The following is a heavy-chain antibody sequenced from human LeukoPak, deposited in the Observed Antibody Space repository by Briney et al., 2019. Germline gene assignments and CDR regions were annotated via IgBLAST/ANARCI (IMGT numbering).Heavy chain of an antibody. V-gene: IGHV4-39*07. CDR2: IYYTGTS. D-gene: IGHD1-26*01. CDR1: GGFIRTYSYY. Sequence: SETLSLTCTVSGGFIRTYSYYWGWIRQPPGKGLEWIGSIYYTGTSYYTPSLKSRVTISLDTSKNQFSLKLSSVTAADTAVYYCARIVDDFYYYMDVWGKGTTVTVSS. J-gene: IGHJ6*03. CDR3: ARIVDDFYYYMDV.